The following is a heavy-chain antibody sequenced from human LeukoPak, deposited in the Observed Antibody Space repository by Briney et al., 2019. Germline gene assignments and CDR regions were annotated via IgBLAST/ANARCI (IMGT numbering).Heavy chain of an antibody. D-gene: IGHD2-2*01. J-gene: IGHJ3*02. CDR2: INHSGST. V-gene: IGHV4-34*01. Sequence: SETLSLTCAVYGGSFNGYYWSWIRQPPGKGLEWIGEINHSGSTNYNPSLKSRVTISVDTSKNQFSLKLSSVTAADTAVYYCARGYDIVVVPAAIPYDAFDIWGQGTMVTVSS. CDR3: ARGYDIVVVPAAIPYDAFDI. CDR1: GGSFNGYY.